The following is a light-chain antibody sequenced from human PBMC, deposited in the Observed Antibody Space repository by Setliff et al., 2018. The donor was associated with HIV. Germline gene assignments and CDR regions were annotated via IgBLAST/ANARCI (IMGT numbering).Light chain of an antibody. J-gene: IGLJ1*01. CDR3: SSSTTGSNFV. Sequence: QSVLTQPASVSGSPGQSITISCTGTSSDVGGYDYVSWYQQHPDKAPKLMIYEVSNRPSGVSSRFSGSKSGNTASLTISGLQAEDEADYYCSSSTTGSNFVFGTGTKVTVL. V-gene: IGLV2-14*01. CDR1: SSDVGGYDY. CDR2: EVS.